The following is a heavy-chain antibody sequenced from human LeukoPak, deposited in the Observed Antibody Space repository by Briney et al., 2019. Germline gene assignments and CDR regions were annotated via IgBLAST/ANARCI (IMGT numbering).Heavy chain of an antibody. J-gene: IGHJ4*02. D-gene: IGHD2-15*01. CDR1: GYSISSGYY. CDR3: ARAYCSGASCYYFDY. V-gene: IGHV4-38-2*01. CDR2: IYHSGST. Sequence: SETLSLTCAVSGYSISSGYYWGWIRQPPGKGLEWIWSIYHSGSTYYNPSLTSPATLSVDPSKHHFSLKLSSVTAADTAVYDCARAYCSGASCYYFDYWGQGTLVTVSS.